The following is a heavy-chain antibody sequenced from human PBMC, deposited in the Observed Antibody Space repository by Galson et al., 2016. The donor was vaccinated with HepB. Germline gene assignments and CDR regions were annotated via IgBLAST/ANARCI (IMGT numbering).Heavy chain of an antibody. CDR3: ATGGDYDNEDYYGMDA. Sequence: SVKVSCKVSGDTLTEFSMHWVRQAPGKGLEWMGGFDPEDGETGYAPKFQGRVTMTEDTSTDTAYMELSSLTSEDTAVYYYATGGDYDNEDYYGMDAWGQGTTVTVSS. CDR1: GDTLTEFS. CDR2: FDPEDGET. D-gene: IGHD4-17*01. V-gene: IGHV1-24*01. J-gene: IGHJ6*02.